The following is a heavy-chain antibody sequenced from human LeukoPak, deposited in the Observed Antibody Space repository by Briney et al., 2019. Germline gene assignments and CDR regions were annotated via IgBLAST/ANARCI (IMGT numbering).Heavy chain of an antibody. D-gene: IGHD6-13*01. Sequence: XGSWIRXPPGKGLEWIGEINHSGSTNYNPSLKSRVTISVETSKNQFSLKLSSVTAADTAVYYCARASFRAYSSSWYYFDYWGQGTLVTVSS. J-gene: IGHJ4*02. CDR3: ARASFRAYSSSWYYFDY. V-gene: IGHV4-34*01. CDR1: X. CDR2: INHSGST.